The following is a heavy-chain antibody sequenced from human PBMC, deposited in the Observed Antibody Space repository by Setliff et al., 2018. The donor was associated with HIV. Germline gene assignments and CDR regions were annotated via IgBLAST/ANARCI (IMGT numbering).Heavy chain of an antibody. Sequence: GGSLRLSCAASGFTFSSYAMSWVRQAPGKGLEWVSAISGSGGSTYYADSVKGRFTISRDNSKNTLYLQMNSLRAEDTAVYYCARDGGRAMTASLFGRYYYGMDVWGQGTTVTVSS. J-gene: IGHJ6*02. CDR1: GFTFSSYA. V-gene: IGHV3-23*01. CDR3: ARDGGRAMTASLFGRYYYGMDV. D-gene: IGHD2-15*01. CDR2: ISGSGGST.